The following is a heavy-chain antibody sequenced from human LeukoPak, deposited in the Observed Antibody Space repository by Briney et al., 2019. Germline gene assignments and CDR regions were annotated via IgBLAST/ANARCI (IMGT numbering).Heavy chain of an antibody. D-gene: IGHD2-2*01. CDR1: GGSFSGYY. CDR3: ARLRGVVPAASKRFDP. V-gene: IGHV4-59*01. CDR2: IYYSGGT. Sequence: SETLSLTCAVYGGSFSGYYWSWIRQPPGKGLEWIGYIYYSGGTNYNPSLKSRVTISVDTSKNQFSLKLSSVTAADTAVYYCARLRGVVPAASKRFDPWGQGTLVTVSS. J-gene: IGHJ5*02.